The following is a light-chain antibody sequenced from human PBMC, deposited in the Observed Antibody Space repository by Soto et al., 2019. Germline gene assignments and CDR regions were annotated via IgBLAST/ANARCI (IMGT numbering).Light chain of an antibody. CDR2: GAS. Sequence: EIVMTQSPATLSVSPGERATLSCRASQSVSSNLAWYQQKPGEAPRLLIYGASTRATSIPARFSSSGSGTEFTLTISSLQSEDFAVYYCQQYNNSTYTFGQGTKLEIK. CDR3: QQYNNSTYT. V-gene: IGKV3-15*01. J-gene: IGKJ2*01. CDR1: QSVSSN.